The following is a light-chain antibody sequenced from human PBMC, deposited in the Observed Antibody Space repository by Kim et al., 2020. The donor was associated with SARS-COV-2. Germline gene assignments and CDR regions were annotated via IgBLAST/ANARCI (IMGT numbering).Light chain of an antibody. CDR1: SSDVGGYNY. J-gene: IGLJ1*01. Sequence: QSALTQPRSVSGSHGQSVTISCTGTSSDVGGYNYVTWYQQHPGKAPKLMIYDVSKRPSGVPDRFSGSKSGNTASLTISGLQAEDEVDYYCCSYEVSYVSGTGPKVTFL. V-gene: IGLV2-11*01. CDR3: CSYEVSYV. CDR2: DVS.